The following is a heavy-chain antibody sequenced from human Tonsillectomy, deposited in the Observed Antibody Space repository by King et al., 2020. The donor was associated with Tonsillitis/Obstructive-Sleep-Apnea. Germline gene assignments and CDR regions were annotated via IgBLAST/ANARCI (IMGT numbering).Heavy chain of an antibody. Sequence: LVQSGAEVKKPGASVKVSCKASGYTFTSYGITWVRQAPGQGLEWMGWISDYNGNTNYAQKLQGRVTMTTDTSTSTVYMELRSLRSDDTAVYYCARNVLYCSSTSCYYYYMDVWGKGTTVTVSS. CDR1: GYTFTSYG. CDR3: ARNVLYCSSTSCYYYYMDV. J-gene: IGHJ6*03. CDR2: ISDYNGNT. D-gene: IGHD2-2*01. V-gene: IGHV1-18*01.